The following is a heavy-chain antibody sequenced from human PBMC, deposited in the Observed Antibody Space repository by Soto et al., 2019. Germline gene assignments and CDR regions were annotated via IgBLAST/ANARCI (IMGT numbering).Heavy chain of an antibody. J-gene: IGHJ4*02. V-gene: IGHV1-24*01. CDR3: ATMKLGYYSYYFDY. Sequence: ASVKVSCKVSGYTLTELSMHWVRQAPGKGLEWMGGFDPEDGETIYAQKFQGRVTMTEDTSTDTAYMELSSLRSEDTVVYYCATMKLGYYSYYFDYWGQGTLVTVSS. CDR1: GYTLTELS. CDR2: FDPEDGET. D-gene: IGHD3-22*01.